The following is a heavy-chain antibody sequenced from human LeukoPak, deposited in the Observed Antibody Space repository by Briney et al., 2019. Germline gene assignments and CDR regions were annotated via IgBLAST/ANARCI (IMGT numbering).Heavy chain of an antibody. CDR1: GGSISSSNW. Sequence: SETLSLTCAVSGGSISSSNWWSWVRQPPGKGLEWIGEIYHSGSTNYNPSLKSRVTILVDTSKNQFSLKLNSVTAADTAVYYCARDRRQRDYFDFWGQGARVSVSS. CDR3: ARDRRQRDYFDF. V-gene: IGHV4-4*02. D-gene: IGHD1-1*01. J-gene: IGHJ4*02. CDR2: IYHSGST.